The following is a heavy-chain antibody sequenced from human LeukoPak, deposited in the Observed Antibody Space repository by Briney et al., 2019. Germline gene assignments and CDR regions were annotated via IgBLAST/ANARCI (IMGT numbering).Heavy chain of an antibody. CDR3: ATSSGRFGWFDP. V-gene: IGHV1-2*02. J-gene: IGHJ5*02. D-gene: IGHD1-26*01. CDR1: GYTFTGYY. Sequence: ASVKVSCKASGYTFTGYYMHWVRQAPGQGLEWMGWINPNSGGTNYAQKFQGRVTMTRDTSISTAYMELSRLRSDDTAVYYCATSSGRFGWFDPWGQGTLVTVAS. CDR2: INPNSGGT.